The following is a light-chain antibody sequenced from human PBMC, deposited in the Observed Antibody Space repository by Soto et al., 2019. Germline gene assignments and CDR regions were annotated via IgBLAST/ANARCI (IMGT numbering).Light chain of an antibody. J-gene: IGKJ4*01. CDR3: QRYNNWPLT. V-gene: IGKV3-15*01. CDR2: DSS. Sequence: EIVLTQSPAAQSVSPGERVTLSCRASQGIGSTVACYQQKPGQTPRLLIYDSSTRATCIPARFSGSGSGTEFTLTINGLQSEDFAVYYCQRYNNWPLTLGGGSKV. CDR1: QGIGST.